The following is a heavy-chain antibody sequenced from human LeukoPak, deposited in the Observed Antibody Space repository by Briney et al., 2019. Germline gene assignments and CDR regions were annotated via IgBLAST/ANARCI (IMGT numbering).Heavy chain of an antibody. D-gene: IGHD6-13*01. Sequence: GGSLRLSCAASGFTFSSYAMSWVRQAPGKGLEWVSYISSSGSTIYYADSVKGRFTISRDNAKNSLYLQMNSLRAEDTAVYYCAREDLGSWSFDYWGQGTLVTVSS. V-gene: IGHV3-48*03. J-gene: IGHJ4*02. CDR3: AREDLGSWSFDY. CDR2: ISSSGSTI. CDR1: GFTFSSYA.